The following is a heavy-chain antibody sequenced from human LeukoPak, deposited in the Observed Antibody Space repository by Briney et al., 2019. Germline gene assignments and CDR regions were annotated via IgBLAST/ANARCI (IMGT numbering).Heavy chain of an antibody. J-gene: IGHJ4*02. CDR2: INPNSGGT. D-gene: IGHD1-26*01. CDR3: AGEGQERDY. V-gene: IGHV1-2*06. CDR1: GYTFTGYY. Sequence: ASVKVSCTASGYTFTGYYMHWVRQAPGQGLEWMGRINPNSGGTNYAKKFQGRVNMTRDTSIRTAYTELSWLRCEPQAVSFCAGEGQERDYDGQGTRVTVSA.